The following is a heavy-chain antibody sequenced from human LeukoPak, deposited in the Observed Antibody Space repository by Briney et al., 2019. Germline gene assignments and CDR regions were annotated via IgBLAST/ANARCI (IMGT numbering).Heavy chain of an antibody. Sequence: ASVKVSCKASGGTFSSYAISWVRQAPGQGLEWMGSIIPILGIANYAQKFQGRVTITADKSTSTAYMELSSLRSEDTAVYYCARGSNYYDSSGCNWFDPWGQGTLVIVSS. J-gene: IGHJ5*02. CDR2: IIPILGIA. V-gene: IGHV1-69*04. CDR3: ARGSNYYDSSGCNWFDP. D-gene: IGHD3-22*01. CDR1: GGTFSSYA.